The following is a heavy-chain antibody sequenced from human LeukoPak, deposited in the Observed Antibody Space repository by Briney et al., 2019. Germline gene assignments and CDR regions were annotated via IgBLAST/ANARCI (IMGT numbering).Heavy chain of an antibody. CDR3: ARSLRYADTAMVPNYYYYYGMDV. CDR1: GGTFSSYA. J-gene: IGHJ6*02. D-gene: IGHD5-18*01. V-gene: IGHV1-69*13. Sequence: ASVYVSCKASGGTFSSYAISWVRQAPGQGLEWMGGIIPIFGTANYAQKFQGRVTITADESTSTAYMELSSLRSEDTAVYYCARSLRYADTAMVPNYYYYYGMDVWGQGTTVTVSS. CDR2: IIPIFGTA.